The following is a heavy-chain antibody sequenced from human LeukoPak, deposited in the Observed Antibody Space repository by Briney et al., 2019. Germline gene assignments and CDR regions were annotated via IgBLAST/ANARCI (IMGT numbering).Heavy chain of an antibody. CDR1: GFTFSSNW. Sequence: GGSLRLSCAASGFTFSSNWIHWVRQVPGKGLEWVAVIWYDGSNKYYADSVKGRFTISRGNSKNTLYLQMNSLRAEDTAVYYCARGWRELNYWGQGTLVTVSS. CDR2: IWYDGSNK. CDR3: ARGWRELNY. D-gene: IGHD1-26*01. V-gene: IGHV3-33*08. J-gene: IGHJ4*02.